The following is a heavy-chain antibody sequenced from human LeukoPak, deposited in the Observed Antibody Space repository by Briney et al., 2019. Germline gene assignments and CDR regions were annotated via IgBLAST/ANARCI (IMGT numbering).Heavy chain of an antibody. J-gene: IGHJ4*02. CDR1: GFTVSSNY. D-gene: IGHD4-17*01. Sequence: GGSLRLSCAASGFTVSSNYMNWVRQAPGKGLEWVSVIYSGGSTYYADSVKGRFTISGDNSKNTLYLQMNSLRAEDTAVYYCAREAVTRNYFDYWGQGTLVTVSS. CDR2: IYSGGST. CDR3: AREAVTRNYFDY. V-gene: IGHV3-53*01.